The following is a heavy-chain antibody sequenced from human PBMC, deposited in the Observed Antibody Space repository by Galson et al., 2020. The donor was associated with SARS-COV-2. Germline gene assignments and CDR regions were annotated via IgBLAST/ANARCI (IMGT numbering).Heavy chain of an antibody. D-gene: IGHD6-13*01. CDR2: ISRSGDST. J-gene: IGHJ4*02. CDR3: VKAKEWGSLSGTALDY. CDR1: CFSFTTYA. Sequence: GESLKISCSASCFSFTTYAMHWLRQAPGRGLEYVSGISRSGDSTYYSDSVKVIFTISRDNFKNTLYLQMSSVRDEDTAIYYCVKAKEWGSLSGTALDYWGQGTAVTVSS. V-gene: IGHV3-64D*06.